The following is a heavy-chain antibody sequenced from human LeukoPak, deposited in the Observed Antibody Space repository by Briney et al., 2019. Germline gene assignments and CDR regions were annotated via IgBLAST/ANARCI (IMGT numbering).Heavy chain of an antibody. Sequence: ASVKVSCKASGYTFTGFYMHWVRQATGQGLEWMGWINPNSGGTNYAQKFQGRVTMTSDTSISTAYMELERLKSDDTAVYYCSGGLRDVWGQGTTVTVSS. CDR2: INPNSGGT. D-gene: IGHD6-25*01. CDR1: GYTFTGFY. V-gene: IGHV1-2*02. CDR3: SGGLRDV. J-gene: IGHJ6*02.